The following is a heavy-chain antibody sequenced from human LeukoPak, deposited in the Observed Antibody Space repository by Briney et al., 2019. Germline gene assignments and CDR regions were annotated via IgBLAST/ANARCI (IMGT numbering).Heavy chain of an antibody. V-gene: IGHV3-23*01. J-gene: IGHJ4*02. D-gene: IGHD1-26*01. CDR1: GFTFSSYA. Sequence: GGSLRLSCAASGFTFSSYAMNWVRQAPGKGPEWVSAISGSGGDTYYADSVKGRFTISRDNSKNTLYLQMNSLRAEDTAVYYCAKKGATTGDFDYWGQGTLVTVSS. CDR2: ISGSGGDT. CDR3: AKKGATTGDFDY.